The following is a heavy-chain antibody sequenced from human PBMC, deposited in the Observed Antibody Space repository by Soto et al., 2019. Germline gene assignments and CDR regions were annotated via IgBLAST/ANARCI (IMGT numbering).Heavy chain of an antibody. CDR2: IDPSDSYT. CDR3: ARLNYDFWSGSSYYYYGMDV. CDR1: GHSFTSYW. D-gene: IGHD3-3*01. J-gene: IGHJ6*02. V-gene: IGHV5-10-1*01. Sequence: PGESLKISCKGSGHSFTSYWISWVRQMPGKGLEWMGRIDPSDSYTNYSPSFQGHVTISADKSISTAYLQWSSLKASDTAMYYCARLNYDFWSGSSYYYYGMDVWGQGTTVTVSS.